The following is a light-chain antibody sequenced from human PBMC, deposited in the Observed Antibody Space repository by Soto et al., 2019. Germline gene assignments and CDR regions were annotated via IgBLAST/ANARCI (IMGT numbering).Light chain of an antibody. CDR3: QQYNSYSPYT. CDR2: TAS. Sequence: DIQMTQSPSTLSASVGDRVTITCRASQSISSWLAWYQQKPWKAPKLLIYTASSLESGVPSRFSGSGSGTEFTLTISSLQPDDFATYYCQQYNSYSPYTFGQGTKLEIK. CDR1: QSISSW. V-gene: IGKV1-5*03. J-gene: IGKJ2*01.